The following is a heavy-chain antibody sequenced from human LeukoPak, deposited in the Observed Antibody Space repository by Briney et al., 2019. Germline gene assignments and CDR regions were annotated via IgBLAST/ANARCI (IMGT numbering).Heavy chain of an antibody. D-gene: IGHD6-13*01. J-gene: IGHJ4*02. Sequence: PGGSLRLSCAASGFTVSSNYMSWVRQAPGKGLEWVSVIYSGGSTYYADSVKGRFTISRDNSKNTLYLQMNSLRAEDTAVYYCARNYPIFLGSSWSLGSFDYWGQGTLVTVSS. V-gene: IGHV3-53*01. CDR2: IYSGGST. CDR3: ARNYPIFLGSSWSLGSFDY. CDR1: GFTVSSNY.